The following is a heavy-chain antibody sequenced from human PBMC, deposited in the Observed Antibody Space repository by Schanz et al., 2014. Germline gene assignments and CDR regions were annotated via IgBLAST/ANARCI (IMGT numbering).Heavy chain of an antibody. CDR3: AKDGVPSPWVCFGGYCYSGGADY. V-gene: IGHV3-74*01. CDR2: TSHDGSFT. CDR1: GFTLSDSW. Sequence: EVQLVESGGCLVQPGGSLRLSCAASGFTLSDSWMHWVRQAPGKGLVWVSRTSHDGSFTTFADSVKGRFTISRDNAKNALYLQMNSLRAEDTAVYYCAKDGVPSPWVCFGGYCYSGGADYWGQGTLVTVSS. J-gene: IGHJ4*02. D-gene: IGHD2-21*02.